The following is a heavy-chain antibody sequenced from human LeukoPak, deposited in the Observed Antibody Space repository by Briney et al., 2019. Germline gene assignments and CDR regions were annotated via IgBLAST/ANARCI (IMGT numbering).Heavy chain of an antibody. J-gene: IGHJ4*02. D-gene: IGHD2-2*01. V-gene: IGHV3-21*01. CDR2: ISSSSSYI. Sequence: PGGSLRLSCAASGFTFSSYSMNWVRQAPGKGLEWVSSISSSSSYIYYADSVKGRFTTSRDNAKNSLYLQMNSLRAEDTAVYYCAREGLVVVPAAIPFDYWGQGTLVTVSS. CDR1: GFTFSSYS. CDR3: AREGLVVVPAAIPFDY.